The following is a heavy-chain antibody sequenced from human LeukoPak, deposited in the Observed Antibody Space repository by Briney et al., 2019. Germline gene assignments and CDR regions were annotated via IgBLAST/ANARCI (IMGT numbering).Heavy chain of an antibody. V-gene: IGHV4-59*01. Sequence: PSETLSLTCTVSGGSISSYYWSWIRQPPGKGLEWIGYIYYSGSTNYNPSLKSRVTISVDTSKNQFSLKLSSVTAADTAMYYCARVSRQLVLAWGQGTLVTVSS. CDR3: ARVSRQLVLA. CDR2: IYYSGST. D-gene: IGHD6-13*01. J-gene: IGHJ5*02. CDR1: GGSISSYY.